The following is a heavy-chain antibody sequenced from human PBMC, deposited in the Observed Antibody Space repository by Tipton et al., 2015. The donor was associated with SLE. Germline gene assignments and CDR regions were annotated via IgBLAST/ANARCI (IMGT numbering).Heavy chain of an antibody. D-gene: IGHD3-22*01. CDR3: ARSNYYDSSGDFDY. CDR1: GGSFSGYY. CDR2: INHRGST. J-gene: IGHJ4*02. V-gene: IGHV4-34*01. Sequence: LRLSCAVYGGSFSGYYWSWIRQPPGKGLEYIGEINHRGSTNYNPSLKSRVTISVDTSKNQFSLKLSSVTAADTAVYYCARSNYYDSSGDFDYWGQGTLVTVSS.